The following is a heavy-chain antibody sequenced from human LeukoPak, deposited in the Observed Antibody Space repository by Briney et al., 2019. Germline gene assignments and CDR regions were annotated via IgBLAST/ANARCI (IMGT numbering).Heavy chain of an antibody. D-gene: IGHD3-10*01. CDR2: INPSDGVT. J-gene: IGHJ4*02. CDR1: GYNFTAFY. V-gene: IGHV1-46*01. Sequence: GASVKVSCKASGYNFTAFYIHWVRQAPGQGLEWMGIINPSDGVTIVARNYQDRVTVTKDTSASTAYLELRSLRSDDMAVYYCARDGGDYNAGSENYYNLDLWGQGTLVTVSS. CDR3: ARDGGDYNAGSENYYNLDL.